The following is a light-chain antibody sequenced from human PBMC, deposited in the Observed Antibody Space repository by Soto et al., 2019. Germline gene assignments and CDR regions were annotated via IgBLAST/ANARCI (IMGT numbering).Light chain of an antibody. CDR1: SSDVGGYKY. V-gene: IGLV2-14*01. Sequence: QSVLTQPASVSGSPGQSITISCTGTSSDVGGYKYVSWYQLHPGKAPKLMIYEVSNRPSGVSNRFSGSKSGNTASLTISGLQAEDEADYYCSSYTPSSTWVFGGGTKLTVL. CDR3: SSYTPSSTWV. CDR2: EVS. J-gene: IGLJ3*02.